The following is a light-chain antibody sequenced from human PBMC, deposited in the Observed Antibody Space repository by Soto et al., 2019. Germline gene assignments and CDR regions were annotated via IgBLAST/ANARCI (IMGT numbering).Light chain of an antibody. CDR1: SSDVGGYNY. CDR2: EVS. Sequence: QSVLTQPASVSGSPGQSITISCSGTSSDVGGYNYVSWYQQHPRKAPKLMIYEVSNRPSGVSSRFSGSKSGNTASLAISGLQAEDEADYYCSSYVSSSTVVFGGGTQLTVL. CDR3: SSYVSSSTVV. V-gene: IGLV2-14*01. J-gene: IGLJ3*02.